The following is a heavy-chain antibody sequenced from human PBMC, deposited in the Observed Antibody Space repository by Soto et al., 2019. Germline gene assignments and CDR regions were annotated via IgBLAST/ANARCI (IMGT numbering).Heavy chain of an antibody. Sequence: QVQLVQSGAEVKKPGASVKVSCKASGYTFTSYAMHWVRQAPGQRLEWMGWINAGNGNTKYSQKFQGRVTITRDTSASTAYMELSSLRSEDTAVYYCARDHAGYSSSWYKPHRHYGMDVWGQGTTVTVSS. D-gene: IGHD6-13*01. CDR2: INAGNGNT. J-gene: IGHJ6*02. CDR3: ARDHAGYSSSWYKPHRHYGMDV. CDR1: GYTFTSYA. V-gene: IGHV1-3*01.